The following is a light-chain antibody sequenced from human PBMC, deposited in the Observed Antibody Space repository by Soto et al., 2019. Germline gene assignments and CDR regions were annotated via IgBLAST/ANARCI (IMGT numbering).Light chain of an antibody. V-gene: IGLV2-14*01. Sequence: QSVLTQPASVSGSPGQSITISCTGTSSDVGGYNYVSWHQQHPGKAPKLLIYDVSSRPSGVSNRFSASKSGNTASLTISGFQAEDEADYYCSSYTSSITHVFGTGTKVTVL. CDR1: SSDVGGYNY. CDR2: DVS. J-gene: IGLJ1*01. CDR3: SSYTSSITHV.